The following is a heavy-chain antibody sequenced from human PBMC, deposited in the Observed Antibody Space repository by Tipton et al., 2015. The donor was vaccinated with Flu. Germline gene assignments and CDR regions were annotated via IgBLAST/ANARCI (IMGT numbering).Heavy chain of an antibody. D-gene: IGHD3-3*01. CDR3: ARHRGYYDFWSGYSPVNWFDP. Sequence: TLSLTCTVSGGSISSSSYYWGWIRQPPGKGLEWIGSIYYSGSTYCNPSLKSRVTISVDTSKNQFSLKLSSVTAADTAVYYCARHRGYYDFWSGYSPVNWFDPWGQGTLVTVSS. CDR2: IYYSGST. V-gene: IGHV4-39*01. J-gene: IGHJ5*02. CDR1: GGSISSSSYY.